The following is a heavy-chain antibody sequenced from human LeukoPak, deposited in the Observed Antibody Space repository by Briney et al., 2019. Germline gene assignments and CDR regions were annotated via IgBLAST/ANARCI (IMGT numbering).Heavy chain of an antibody. D-gene: IGHD3-22*01. CDR2: ISSSSSTI. Sequence: PGGSLRLSCAASGFTFSSYSMNWVRQAPGKGLEWVSYISSSSSTIYYADSVKGRFTISRDNAKNSLYLQMNSLRAEDTAVYYCAVFKWLGYWGRGTLVTVSS. CDR3: AVFKWLGY. J-gene: IGHJ4*02. V-gene: IGHV3-48*04. CDR1: GFTFSSYS.